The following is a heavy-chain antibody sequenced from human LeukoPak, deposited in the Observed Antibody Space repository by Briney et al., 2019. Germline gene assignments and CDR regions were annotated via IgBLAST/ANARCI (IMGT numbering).Heavy chain of an antibody. J-gene: IGHJ4*02. CDR2: ISGSGYST. Sequence: PGGSLRLSCAASGFSFTSYAMSWVRQAPGKGLEGVSGISGSGYSTYYADSVKGRFTISRDNSKNTLYLQMNSLRAEDTAVYYCAKKSGCNTGWCFHYWGQGTLVTVSS. D-gene: IGHD6-19*01. CDR1: GFSFTSYA. CDR3: AKKSGCNTGWCFHY. V-gene: IGHV3-23*01.